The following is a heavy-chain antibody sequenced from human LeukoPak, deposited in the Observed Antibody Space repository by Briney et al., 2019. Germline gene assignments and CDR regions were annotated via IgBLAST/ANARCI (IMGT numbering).Heavy chain of an antibody. CDR3: AKATYSGSFPYFDY. D-gene: IGHD1-26*01. V-gene: IGHV3-23*01. CDR1: GFTFSSYG. J-gene: IGHJ4*02. CDR2: LNSNGGGT. Sequence: GGSLRLSCAASGFTFSSYGMSWVRQAPWKGLEWVSSLNSNGGGTYYSDSVKGRFTISRDNSKNTLYLQMNSLRGDDTAVYYCAKATYSGSFPYFDYWGQGTQVTVSS.